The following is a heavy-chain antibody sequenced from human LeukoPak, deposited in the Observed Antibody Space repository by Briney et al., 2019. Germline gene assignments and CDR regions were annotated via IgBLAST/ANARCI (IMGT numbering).Heavy chain of an antibody. Sequence: GGSLRLSCAASGFTFSGYWMSWVRQAPGKGLEWVANIKQDGSEKYYVDSVKGRFTISRDNAKNSLYLQMNSLRAEDTAVYYCARDPVYCSSTSCYDLYGMDVWGQGTTVTVSS. D-gene: IGHD2-2*01. CDR2: IKQDGSEK. CDR3: ARDPVYCSSTSCYDLYGMDV. J-gene: IGHJ6*02. V-gene: IGHV3-7*01. CDR1: GFTFSGYW.